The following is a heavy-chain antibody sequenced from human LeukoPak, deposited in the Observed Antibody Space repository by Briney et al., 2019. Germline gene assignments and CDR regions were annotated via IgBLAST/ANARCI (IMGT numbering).Heavy chain of an antibody. V-gene: IGHV4-59*01. D-gene: IGHD3-22*01. CDR3: ARGYDSSGFYFDY. Sequence: SETLSLTCTVSGGSISSYYWSWIRQPPGKGLEWIGYIYYSGSTNYNPSLKSRVTISVDTSKNQFSLKLSSVTAADTAVYYCARGYDSSGFYFDYWGQGTLVTVSS. CDR2: IYYSGST. J-gene: IGHJ4*02. CDR1: GGSISSYY.